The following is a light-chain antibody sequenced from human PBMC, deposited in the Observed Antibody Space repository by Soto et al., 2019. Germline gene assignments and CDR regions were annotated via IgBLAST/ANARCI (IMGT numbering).Light chain of an antibody. J-gene: IGLJ1*01. V-gene: IGLV2-14*01. Sequence: QSVLTQPASVSGCPGQSITISCTGTSSDVGSYNYVSWYQHHPGKAPRLIIHASSNRPSGVSHRFSGSRSGNTASLTISGLQAEDEADYYCSSYTSGTTLYVFGTGTRSPS. CDR1: SSDVGSYNY. CDR3: SSYTSGTTLYV. CDR2: ASS.